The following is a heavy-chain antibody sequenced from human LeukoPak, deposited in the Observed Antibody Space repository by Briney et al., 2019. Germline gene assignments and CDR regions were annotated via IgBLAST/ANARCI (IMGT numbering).Heavy chain of an antibody. V-gene: IGHV3-48*02. CDR2: ISSSSSTI. Sequence: GGSLRLSCAASGFTFSSYSMNWVRQAPGKGLEWVSYISSSSSTIYYADSVKGRFTISRGNAKNSLYLQMNSLRDEDTAVYYCARAYDYVWGSYRSYYFDYWGQGTLVTVSS. D-gene: IGHD3-16*02. J-gene: IGHJ4*02. CDR1: GFTFSSYS. CDR3: ARAYDYVWGSYRSYYFDY.